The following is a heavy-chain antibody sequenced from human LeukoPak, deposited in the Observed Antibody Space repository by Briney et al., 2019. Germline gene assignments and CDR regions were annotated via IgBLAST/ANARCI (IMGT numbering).Heavy chain of an antibody. J-gene: IGHJ3*02. CDR3: AKLTTVVTPRAFDI. CDR1: GYIFTSYW. Sequence: GESLKISCQGSGYIFTSYWIALVRQLPGKGLEWMGIIFPGASDTRYSPSFKGHVTISADKSINTAYLQWSSLKASDAAMYYCAKLTTVVTPRAFDIWGLGTLVTVSS. CDR2: IFPGASDT. D-gene: IGHD4-23*01. V-gene: IGHV5-51*01.